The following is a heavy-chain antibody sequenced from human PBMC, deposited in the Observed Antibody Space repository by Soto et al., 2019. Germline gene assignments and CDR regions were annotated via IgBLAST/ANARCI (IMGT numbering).Heavy chain of an antibody. CDR3: ASGVGDNYYYYYGMDV. V-gene: IGHV1-8*01. CDR1: GYTFTSYD. J-gene: IGHJ6*02. Sequence: ASVKVSCKASGYTFTSYDINWVRQASGQGLEWMGWTNPNSGNTGYAQKFQGRVTMTRNTSISTAYMEVSSLRSEDTSVYYCASGVGDNYYYYYGMDVWGQGTTVTVSS. CDR2: TNPNSGNT. D-gene: IGHD1-26*01.